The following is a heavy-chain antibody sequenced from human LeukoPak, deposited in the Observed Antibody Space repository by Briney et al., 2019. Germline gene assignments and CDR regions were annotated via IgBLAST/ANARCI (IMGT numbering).Heavy chain of an antibody. D-gene: IGHD6-25*01. V-gene: IGHV3-74*01. J-gene: IGHJ6*02. CDR1: GFTFSLYW. Sequence: GGSLRLSCAASGFTFSLYWMHWVRHAPGKALVWVSRINPDGSSTSYADSVKGRFTISRDDAKNTLYLQMNSLRAEDTAVYYCARDLSGTMDVWGQGTTVTVSS. CDR2: INPDGSST. CDR3: ARDLSGTMDV.